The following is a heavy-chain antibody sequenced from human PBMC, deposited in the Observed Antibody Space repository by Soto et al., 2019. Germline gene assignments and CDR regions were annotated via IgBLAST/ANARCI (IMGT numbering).Heavy chain of an antibody. CDR2: INRSGDRT. CDR3: ARARCSSGQCYYFDY. J-gene: IGHJ4*02. CDR1: GFTFSSYN. Sequence: EVQLVESGEGLVQPGGSLRLSCAASGFTFSSYNIHWIRQAPGKGLEFVSAINRSGDRTYYADSVKGRFTITRDNSKNTVWLQMGSLRAEDMAVYYCARARCSSGQCYYFDYWGRGALVSVSS. V-gene: IGHV3-64*02. D-gene: IGHD2-15*01.